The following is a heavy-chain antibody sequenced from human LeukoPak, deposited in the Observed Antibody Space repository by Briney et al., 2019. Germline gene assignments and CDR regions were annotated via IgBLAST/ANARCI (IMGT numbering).Heavy chain of an antibody. CDR1: SGSTISNNAY. CDR3: ARDRWSGESRYFDY. Sequence: SETLSLPCTVFSGSTISNNAYWGWIRQPPGKGLEWFATIHYSGSTYYNPSLKSRVTISVDTSQNQFSLRLSSLTAADTAVYYCARDRWSGESRYFDYWGQGTLVTVSS. CDR2: IHYSGST. J-gene: IGHJ4*02. D-gene: IGHD3-10*01. V-gene: IGHV4-39*07.